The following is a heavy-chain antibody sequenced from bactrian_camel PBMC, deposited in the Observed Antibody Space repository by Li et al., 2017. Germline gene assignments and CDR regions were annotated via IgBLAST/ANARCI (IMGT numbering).Heavy chain of an antibody. Sequence: HVQLVESGGGSVQAGGSLRLSCEASAYTDEVYCMAWFRQAPGKEREKVAAIGSVGDTSIADSVKGRFTVSKDNAKNTLYLQMNSLKPEDTAMYYCAANFGPYCSGPYLARRANFLGQGTQVTVS. V-gene: IGHV3S55*01. J-gene: IGHJ4*01. CDR2: IGSVGDT. D-gene: IGHD2*01. CDR1: AYTDEVYC.